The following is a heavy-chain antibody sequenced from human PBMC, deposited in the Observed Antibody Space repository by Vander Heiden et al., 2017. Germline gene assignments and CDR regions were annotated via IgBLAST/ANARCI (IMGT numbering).Heavy chain of an antibody. CDR2: FDPEDGET. V-gene: IGHV1-24*01. CDR1: GYTLTALS. CDR3: ATASYYDSSGYLVDAFDI. J-gene: IGHJ3*02. D-gene: IGHD3-22*01. Sequence: QVQLVQSGAEVKKPGASVKVSCKVSGYTLTALSMHRGRQAPGKGLEWLGGFDPEDGETIYAQKFQGRVTMTEDTSTDTAYMELSSLRSEDTAVYYCATASYYDSSGYLVDAFDIWGQGTMVTVSS.